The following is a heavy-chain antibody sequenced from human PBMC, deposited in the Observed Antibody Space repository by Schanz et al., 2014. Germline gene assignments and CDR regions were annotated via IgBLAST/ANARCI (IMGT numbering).Heavy chain of an antibody. CDR2: ISYSGST. D-gene: IGHD3-10*01. J-gene: IGHJ3*02. Sequence: QVQLQESGPGLVKPSETLSLTCTVSGGSISGYYWSWIRLLPGKGLEWIGYISYSGSTSFNPSLKSRLTMSVDTSKNQFSLRLSSVTAADTAVYYCAKGRFGELSAFDIWGQGTMVTVSS. CDR1: GGSISGYY. CDR3: AKGRFGELSAFDI. V-gene: IGHV4-59*06.